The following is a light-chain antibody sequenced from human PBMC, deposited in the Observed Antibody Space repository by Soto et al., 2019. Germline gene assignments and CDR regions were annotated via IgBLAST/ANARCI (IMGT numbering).Light chain of an antibody. CDR1: SSDIVAYNF. J-gene: IGLJ2*01. V-gene: IGLV2-8*01. CDR3: SSYAGSNNYVV. CDR2: GVS. Sequence: QSVLTQPPSASGSPGQSVSISCTGTSSDIVAYNFVSWYQQHPGKAPRLMIYGVSKRPSGVPDRFSGSKSGNTASLTVSGLQAEDEADYYCSSYAGSNNYVVFGGGTKLTVL.